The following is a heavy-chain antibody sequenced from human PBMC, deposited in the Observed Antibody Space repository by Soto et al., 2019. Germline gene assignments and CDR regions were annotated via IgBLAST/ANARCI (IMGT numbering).Heavy chain of an antibody. J-gene: IGHJ4*01. CDR1: GYTFTSNG. Sequence: GESLKISCKVSGYTFTSNGIAWVRQMPGKSLEWMGIIYPGDSDIRYSPSFEGRVTISADKSLSTAYLQLTSLKASDTAIYYCARGQALDNWGHGTLVTVSS. V-gene: IGHV5-51*01. CDR3: ARGQALDN. CDR2: IYPGDSDI.